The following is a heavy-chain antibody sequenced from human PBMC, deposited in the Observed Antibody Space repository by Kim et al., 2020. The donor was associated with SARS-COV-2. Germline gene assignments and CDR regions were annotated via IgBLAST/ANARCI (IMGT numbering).Heavy chain of an antibody. CDR2: DHSGSG. Sequence: DHSGSGNYHPSLKSRVTISADTSNNQFSLKMNSVTAADTAIYYCARYDFWSRGTLVTVSS. CDR3: ARYDF. J-gene: IGHJ4*02. V-gene: IGHV4-34*01. D-gene: IGHD3-3*01.